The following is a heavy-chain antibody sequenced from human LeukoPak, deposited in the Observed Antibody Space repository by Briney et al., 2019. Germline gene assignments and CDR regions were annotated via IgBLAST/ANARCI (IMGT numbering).Heavy chain of an antibody. Sequence: SETLSLTCAVYGGSFSGYYWSWIRQPPGKGLEWIGEINHSGSTNYNPSLKSRVTISVDTSKNQFSLKLSSVTAADTAVYYCARDLIAAAADTWGQGTLVTVSS. CDR1: GGSFSGYY. CDR2: INHSGST. D-gene: IGHD6-13*01. V-gene: IGHV4-34*01. J-gene: IGHJ5*02. CDR3: ARDLIAAAADT.